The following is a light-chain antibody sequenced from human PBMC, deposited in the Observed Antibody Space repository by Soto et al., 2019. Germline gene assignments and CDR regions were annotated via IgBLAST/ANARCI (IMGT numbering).Light chain of an antibody. CDR2: RNN. CDR3: AACDDSLKV. CDR1: SSNIGSNY. Sequence: QSVLTQPPSASGTPGQRVTISCSGSSSNIGSNYVYCYQQLPGTAPKLLIYRNNQRPSGVPDRFSGSKSGTSASMAISGLRSEDEADYYSAACDDSLKVFGGGTKVTVL. V-gene: IGLV1-47*01. J-gene: IGLJ3*02.